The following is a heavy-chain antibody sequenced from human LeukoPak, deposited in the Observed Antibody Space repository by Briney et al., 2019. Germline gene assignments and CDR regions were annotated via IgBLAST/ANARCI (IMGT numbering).Heavy chain of an antibody. CDR3: ASSSGSYWTNYYYYYMDV. CDR1: GGSISSSSYY. D-gene: IGHD3-10*01. V-gene: IGHV4-39*01. Sequence: SETLSLTCTVSGGSISSSSYYWGWIRQPPGKGLEWIGSIYYSGSTYYNPSLKSRVTISVDTSKNQFSLKLSSVTAADTAVYYCASSSGSYWTNYYYYYMDVWGKGTTVTISS. CDR2: IYYSGST. J-gene: IGHJ6*03.